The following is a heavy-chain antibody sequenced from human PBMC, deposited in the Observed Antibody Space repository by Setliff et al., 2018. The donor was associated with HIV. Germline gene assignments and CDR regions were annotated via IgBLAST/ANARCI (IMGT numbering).Heavy chain of an antibody. J-gene: IGHJ4*02. CDR1: GGSMSGLY. CDR2: VYYSGST. V-gene: IGHV4-59*11. CDR3: ARVTAAPGYYLED. D-gene: IGHD6-13*01. Sequence: SETLSLTCTVSGGSMSGLYWSWMRQRPGRGLEWIGYVYYSGSTKYNPSLQSRVTISIDTSKSQFSLSLSSVTAADSALYYCARVTAAPGYYLEDWGQGTLGTVS.